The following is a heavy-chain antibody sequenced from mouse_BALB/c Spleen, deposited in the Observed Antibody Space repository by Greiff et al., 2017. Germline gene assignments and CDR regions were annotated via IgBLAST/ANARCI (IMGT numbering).Heavy chain of an antibody. D-gene: IGHD2-2*01. CDR2: ISSGGSYT. V-gene: IGHV5-9-4*01. J-gene: IGHJ4*01. CDR1: GFTFSSYA. CDR3: ARAYGYDGGMDY. Sequence: EVQLVESGGGLVKPGGSLKLSCAASGFTFSSYAVSWVRQTPEKRLEWVASISSGGSYTYYPDTVTGRFTISRDNAKNTLYLEMSSLRSEDTAMYYCARAYGYDGGMDYWGQGTSVTVSS.